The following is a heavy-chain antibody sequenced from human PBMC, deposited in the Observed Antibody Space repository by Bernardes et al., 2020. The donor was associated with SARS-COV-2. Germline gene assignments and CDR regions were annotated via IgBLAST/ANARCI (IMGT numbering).Heavy chain of an antibody. CDR3: VIRTTSFDF. D-gene: IGHD2-21*01. CDR1: GLTFNNFA. CDR2: IGAPGDT. J-gene: IGHJ4*02. Sequence: GGSLRLSRVVSGLTFNNFAMSWVRQAAGKGLEWVSTIGAPGDTYYSHSVKGRFTISRDNAKNSLFLQMSSLTAGDTAVYYCVIRTTSFDFWGQGTLVTVSS. V-gene: IGHV3-13*01.